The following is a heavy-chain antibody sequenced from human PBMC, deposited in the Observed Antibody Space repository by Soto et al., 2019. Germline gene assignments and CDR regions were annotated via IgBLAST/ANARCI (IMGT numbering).Heavy chain of an antibody. CDR1: GGSISSGGYS. D-gene: IGHD5-18*01. J-gene: IGHJ6*02. V-gene: IGHV4-30-2*01. CDR2: IYHSGST. Sequence: SETLSLTCAVSGGSISSGGYSWSWIRQPPGKGLEWIGYIYHSGSTYYNPSLKSRVTISVDRSKNQFSLKLSSVTAADTAVYYCARDLGSYGYGEYYYYGMDVWGQGTTVTVSS. CDR3: ARDLGSYGYGEYYYYGMDV.